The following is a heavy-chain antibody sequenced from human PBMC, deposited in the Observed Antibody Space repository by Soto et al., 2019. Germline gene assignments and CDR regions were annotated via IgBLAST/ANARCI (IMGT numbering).Heavy chain of an antibody. D-gene: IGHD5-12*01. CDR1: GFTFDSYW. Sequence: EVQLVESGGGLVQPGGSLRLSCAASGFTFDSYWMHWVRQAPGKGLVWVSRINNDGSTKTYADSVKGRFTISRDNAKNTLYLQMNSLRAEDTAAYYCARDRKTYDGIDYWGQGTLVTVSS. V-gene: IGHV3-74*01. CDR3: ARDRKTYDGIDY. J-gene: IGHJ4*02. CDR2: INNDGSTK.